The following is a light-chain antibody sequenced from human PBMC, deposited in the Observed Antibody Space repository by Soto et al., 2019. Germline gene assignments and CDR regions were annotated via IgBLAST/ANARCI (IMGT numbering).Light chain of an antibody. CDR2: EGS. Sequence: QSALAQPASVSGSPGQSITISCTATSSDVGSYNLVSWYQQHPGKAPKLMIYEGSKRPSGVSNRFSGSKSGNTASLTISGLQAEDEADYYCCSYAGSSIPYVFGTGTKLTVL. CDR3: CSYAGSSIPYV. J-gene: IGLJ1*01. V-gene: IGLV2-23*01. CDR1: SSDVGSYNL.